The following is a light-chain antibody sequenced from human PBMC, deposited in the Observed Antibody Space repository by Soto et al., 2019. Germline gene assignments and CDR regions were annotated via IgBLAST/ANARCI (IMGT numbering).Light chain of an antibody. CDR3: QQYYSYPLT. J-gene: IGKJ4*01. CDR1: QSIYNY. Sequence: DIQMTQSPSSLSASVGDRVTITCRASQSIYNYLNWYQQKPGKAPKLLIYAASTLQSGVPSRFSGSGSGTDFTLTISCLQSEDFATYYCQQYYSYPLTFGGGTKVDIK. CDR2: AAS. V-gene: IGKV1-39*01.